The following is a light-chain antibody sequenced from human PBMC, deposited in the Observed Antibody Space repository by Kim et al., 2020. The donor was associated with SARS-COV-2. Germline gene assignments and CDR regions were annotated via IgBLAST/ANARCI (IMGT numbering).Light chain of an antibody. CDR1: NIGRKS. CDR3: QVWDSSSDHWV. J-gene: IGLJ3*02. CDR2: YDS. V-gene: IGLV3-21*04. Sequence: PGKTARITCGRNNIGRKSVHWYQQKPGQAPVLVIYYDSDRPSGLPERFSGSNSGNTATLTISRVEAGDEADYYCQVWDSSSDHWVFGGGTQLTVL.